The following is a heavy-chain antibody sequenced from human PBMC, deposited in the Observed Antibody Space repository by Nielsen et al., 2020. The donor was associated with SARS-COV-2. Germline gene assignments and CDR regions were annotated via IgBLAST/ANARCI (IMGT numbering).Heavy chain of an antibody. CDR2: TYYSGST. CDR3: ARRGYSYGYLRDY. Sequence: SETLSLTCTVSGGSISSYYWSWIRQPPGKGLEWIGYTYYSGSTNYNLSLKSRVTISVDTSKNQFSLKLSSVTAADTAVYYCARRGYSYGYLRDYWGQGTLVTVSS. D-gene: IGHD5-18*01. CDR1: GGSISSYY. J-gene: IGHJ4*02. V-gene: IGHV4-59*12.